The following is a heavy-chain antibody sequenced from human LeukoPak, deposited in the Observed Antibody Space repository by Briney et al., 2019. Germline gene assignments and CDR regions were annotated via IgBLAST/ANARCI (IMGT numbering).Heavy chain of an antibody. D-gene: IGHD3-22*01. CDR3: AREVKYYYDSSGYPNWFDP. J-gene: IGHJ5*02. Sequence: ASVKVSCKASGYTFTSYGISWVRQAPGQGLEWMGWISAYNGNTNYAQKLQGRVTMTTDTPTSTAYMEPRSLRSDDTAVYYCAREVKYYYDSSGYPNWFDPWGQGTLVTVSS. V-gene: IGHV1-18*01. CDR1: GYTFTSYG. CDR2: ISAYNGNT.